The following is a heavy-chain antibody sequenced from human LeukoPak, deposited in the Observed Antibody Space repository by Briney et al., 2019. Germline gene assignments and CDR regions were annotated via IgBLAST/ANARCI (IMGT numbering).Heavy chain of an antibody. CDR3: ARNSAEVFDY. V-gene: IGHV3-33*01. J-gene: IGHJ4*02. Sequence: GGSLRLSCAASGFTFNNYGMHWVRQGPGKGLEWVAVIWYDGSKIYYADSVKGRFTISRDNSRNTLYLQMNSLRAEDTAVYYCARNSAEVFDYWGQGTLVTVSS. D-gene: IGHD3-10*01. CDR1: GFTFNNYG. CDR2: IWYDGSKI.